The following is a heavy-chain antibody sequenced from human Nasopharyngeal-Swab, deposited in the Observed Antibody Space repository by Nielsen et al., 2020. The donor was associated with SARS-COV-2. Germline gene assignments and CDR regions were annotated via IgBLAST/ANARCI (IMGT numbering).Heavy chain of an antibody. CDR2: INHSGST. V-gene: IGHV4-34*01. CDR3: ARNTYYYGSGSDFPWFDP. Sequence: LSFAFYCWSFIGYYWSWIRQPPGKVLEWIGEINHSGSTNYNPSLKSRVTISVDTSKNQFSLKLSSVTAAETAVYYCARNTYYYGSGSDFPWFDPWGQGTLVTVSS. D-gene: IGHD3-10*01. J-gene: IGHJ5*02. CDR1: CWSFIGYY.